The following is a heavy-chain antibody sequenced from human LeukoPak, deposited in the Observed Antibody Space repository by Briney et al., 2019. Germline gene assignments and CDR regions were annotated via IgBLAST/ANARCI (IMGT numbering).Heavy chain of an antibody. CDR1: GGSISNYH. V-gene: IGHV4-4*07. Sequence: SGTLSLTCTVSGGSISNYHWSWIRQPAAKGLEGIGQIHTSGSTNYNPPLKSRGPMSIDTPENQLSLAIRSVTGADTAVYYCARRDISSGWSFDYWGEKTLVTVSS. CDR2: IHTSGST. D-gene: IGHD6-19*01. CDR3: ARRDISSGWSFDY. J-gene: IGHJ4*02.